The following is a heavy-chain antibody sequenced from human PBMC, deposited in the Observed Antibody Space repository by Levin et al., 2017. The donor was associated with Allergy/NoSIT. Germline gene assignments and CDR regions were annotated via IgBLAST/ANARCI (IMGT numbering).Heavy chain of an antibody. CDR3: ARVGATYYDYIWGSLRGAFDI. D-gene: IGHD3-16*01. V-gene: IGHV7-4-1*02. Sequence: VASVKVSCKASGYTFTNYAMNWVRQAPGQGLEWMGWINTNSGDPTYAQGFTGRFAFSLDTSVSTAYLQISSLKAEDTAVYFCARVGATYYDYIWGSLRGAFDIWGQGTMVTVSS. CDR2: INTNSGDP. J-gene: IGHJ3*02. CDR1: GYTFTNYA.